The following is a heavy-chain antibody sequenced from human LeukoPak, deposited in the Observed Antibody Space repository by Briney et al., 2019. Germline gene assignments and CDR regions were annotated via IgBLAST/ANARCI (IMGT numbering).Heavy chain of an antibody. V-gene: IGHV1-8*01. D-gene: IGHD6-19*01. Sequence: ASVKVSCKATGYTFTTYDINWVRQASGQGLEWMGWMNPNSGNTGYAQKFQGRVTMTRNTSISTAYMELSSLRSEDTAVYYCARGRGSGHKENWFDPWGQGTLVTVSS. CDR2: MNPNSGNT. CDR1: GYTFTTYD. CDR3: ARGRGSGHKENWFDP. J-gene: IGHJ5*02.